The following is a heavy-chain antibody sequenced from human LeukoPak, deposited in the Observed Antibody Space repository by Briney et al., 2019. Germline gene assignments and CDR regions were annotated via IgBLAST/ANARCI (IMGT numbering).Heavy chain of an antibody. J-gene: IGHJ4*02. V-gene: IGHV1-69*06. Sequence: GSSVRVSCKASGGTFSNYAISWVRQAPGQGLEWMGGIIPIFGTANYAQKFQGRVTITADKSTSTAYMELSSLRSEDTAVYYCARGSGSSWTDGQYFDYWGQGTLVTVSS. D-gene: IGHD6-13*01. CDR2: IIPIFGTA. CDR3: ARGSGSSWTDGQYFDY. CDR1: GGTFSNYA.